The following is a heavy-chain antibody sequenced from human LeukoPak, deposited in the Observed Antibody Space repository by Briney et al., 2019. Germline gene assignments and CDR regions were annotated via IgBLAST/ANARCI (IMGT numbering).Heavy chain of an antibody. V-gene: IGHV4-59*08. CDR3: AGGPIGYCSSASCRFDY. D-gene: IGHD2-2*03. CDR2: IYYSGRT. Sequence: SGTLSLTCAVSGGSISSYYWTWIRQPPGKGLEWIGYIYYSGRTNYNPSLRSRVTISVATSKNEFSLKLSSVTAADTAVYYCAGGPIGYCSSASCRFDYWGQGTLVTVSS. J-gene: IGHJ4*02. CDR1: GGSISSYY.